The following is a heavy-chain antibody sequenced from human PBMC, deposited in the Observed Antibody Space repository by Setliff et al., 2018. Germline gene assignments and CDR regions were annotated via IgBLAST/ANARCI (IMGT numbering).Heavy chain of an antibody. Sequence: PGGSLRLSCAASGFIFSTYWMSWVRQAPGKGLEWVANIKQDGSDKYYVDSVKGRFTISRDNAKNSLYLQMNSLRAEDTAVYYCARDSITVPGTFDLWGQGTLVTVSS. V-gene: IGHV3-7*01. CDR2: IKQDGSDK. CDR1: GFIFSTYW. D-gene: IGHD1-20*01. CDR3: ARDSITVPGTFDL. J-gene: IGHJ4*02.